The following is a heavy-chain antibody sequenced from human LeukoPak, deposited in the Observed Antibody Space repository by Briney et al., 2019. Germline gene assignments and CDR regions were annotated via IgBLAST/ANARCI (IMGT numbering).Heavy chain of an antibody. CDR3: ARDSGFYYYYYMDV. Sequence: PGGSLRLSCAASGFTFDDYGMSWVRQAPGKGLEWVSGINWNGGSTGYADSVKGRFTISRDNAKNSLYLQMNSLRAEDTALYYCARDSGFYYYYYMDVWGNGTTVTVSS. V-gene: IGHV3-20*04. J-gene: IGHJ6*03. D-gene: IGHD7-27*01. CDR2: INWNGGST. CDR1: GFTFDDYG.